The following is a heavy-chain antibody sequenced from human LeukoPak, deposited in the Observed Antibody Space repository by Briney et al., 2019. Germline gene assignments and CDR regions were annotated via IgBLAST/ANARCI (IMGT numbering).Heavy chain of an antibody. CDR2: INPSGGST. V-gene: IGHV1-46*01. CDR1: GYTFTSYY. Sequence: ASVRVSCKASGYTFTSYYMHWVRQAPGQGLEWMGVINPSGGSTNYAQKFQGRVTMTRDTSTSTVYMELSSLRSEDTAVYYCARARYYYGSGSYYNPMGYWGQGTLVTVSS. J-gene: IGHJ4*02. D-gene: IGHD3-10*01. CDR3: ARARYYYGSGSYYNPMGY.